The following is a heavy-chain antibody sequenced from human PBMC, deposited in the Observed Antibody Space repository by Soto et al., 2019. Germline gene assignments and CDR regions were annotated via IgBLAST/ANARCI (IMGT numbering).Heavy chain of an antibody. D-gene: IGHD6-6*01. CDR2: IIPIFGTA. J-gene: IGHJ6*02. CDR1: GGTFSSYA. V-gene: IGHV1-69*06. Sequence: ASVKVSCKASGGTFSSYAISWVRQAPGQGLEWMGGIIPIFGTANYAQKFQGRVTITADKSTSTAYMELRSLRSEDTAVYYCARVSLKYSSSSSGYYYGMDVWGQGTTVTVSS. CDR3: ARVSLKYSSSSSGYYYGMDV.